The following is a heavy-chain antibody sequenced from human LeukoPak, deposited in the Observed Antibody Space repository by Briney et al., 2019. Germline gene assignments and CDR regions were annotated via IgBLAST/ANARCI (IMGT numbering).Heavy chain of an antibody. CDR2: INSVGSDT. D-gene: IGHD1-26*01. V-gene: IGHV3-74*01. J-gene: IGHJ4*02. Sequence: LSGGSLRLSCAASGFTFSSYCMHWVRQAPGKGLVRVSLINSVGSDTRYADSVKGRFTISRDNAKNTLYLQMNSLRVEDTAVYYCARSLEATTAYWGQGTLVTVSS. CDR1: GFTFSSYC. CDR3: ARSLEATTAY.